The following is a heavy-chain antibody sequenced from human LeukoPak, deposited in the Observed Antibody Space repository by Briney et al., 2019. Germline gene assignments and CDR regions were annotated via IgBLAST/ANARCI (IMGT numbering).Heavy chain of an antibody. CDR2: IYYSGST. D-gene: IGHD6-13*01. V-gene: IGHV4-59*01. CDR3: ARARYSSSWAYDY. J-gene: IGHJ4*02. CDR1: GGSISSYY. Sequence: SETLSLTCTVSGGSISSYYWSWIRQPPGKGLEWIGYIYYSGSTNYNPSLKSRVTISVDTSKNQFSLKLSSVTAADTAVYYCARARYSSSWAYDYWGQGTLVTVSS.